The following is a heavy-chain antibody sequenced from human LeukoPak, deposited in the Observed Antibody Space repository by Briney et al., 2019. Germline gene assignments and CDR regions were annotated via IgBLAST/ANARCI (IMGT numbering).Heavy chain of an antibody. J-gene: IGHJ3*02. D-gene: IGHD3-9*01. V-gene: IGHV4-59*01. CDR2: IYYSGST. CDR1: GGSISSYY. CDR3: ARAEGRYFDWLLFDAFDI. Sequence: PSETLSLTCTVSGGSISSYYWSWIRQPPGKGLEWIGYIYYSGSTNYNPSLKSRVTISVDTSKNQFSLKLSSVTAADTAVYYCARAEGRYFDWLLFDAFDIWGQGTMVTVSS.